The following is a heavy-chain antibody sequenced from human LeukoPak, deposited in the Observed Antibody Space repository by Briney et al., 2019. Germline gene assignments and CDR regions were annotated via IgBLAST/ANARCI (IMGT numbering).Heavy chain of an antibody. Sequence: GESLKISCKGSGYTFTNYWIGWVRQMPGKGLEFMGIIYPGDSDTRYSPSFQGQVTISVDKSINTAYLQWSSLKASDTAMYYCARHSAVAGLDYWGQGTLVTVSS. D-gene: IGHD6-19*01. CDR1: GYTFTNYW. CDR3: ARHSAVAGLDY. V-gene: IGHV5-51*01. CDR2: IYPGDSDT. J-gene: IGHJ4*02.